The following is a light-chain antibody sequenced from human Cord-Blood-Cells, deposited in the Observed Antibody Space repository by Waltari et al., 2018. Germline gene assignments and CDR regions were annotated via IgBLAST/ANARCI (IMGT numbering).Light chain of an antibody. J-gene: IGKJ4*01. V-gene: IGKV1-39*01. CDR1: QSISSY. CDR3: RQSYSTPLT. Sequence: DSQMTQSPSSLSASVGDRVTITCRASQSISSYLNWYQQKPGKAPKHLLNASSSLQSGVPSRFSGSGSGTDFTLTISSLRPEDFATYYGRQSYSTPLTFGGGTKVEIK. CDR2: ASS.